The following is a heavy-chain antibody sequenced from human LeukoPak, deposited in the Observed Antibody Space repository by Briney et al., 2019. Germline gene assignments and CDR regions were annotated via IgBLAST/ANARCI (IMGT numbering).Heavy chain of an antibody. CDR1: RFTFSSYT. CDR3: TKDADSSGRYYGSPFDY. D-gene: IGHD6-19*01. Sequence: QAGGSLRLSCAASRFTFSSYTMHWVRQAPGKGLEWVSLVSTSGTKTHYADSVKGRFTISRDKSKKTVYLQMSGLRAEDTARYYCTKDADSSGRYYGSPFDYWGQGTLVTVSS. CDR2: VSTSGTKT. J-gene: IGHJ4*02. V-gene: IGHV3-23*01.